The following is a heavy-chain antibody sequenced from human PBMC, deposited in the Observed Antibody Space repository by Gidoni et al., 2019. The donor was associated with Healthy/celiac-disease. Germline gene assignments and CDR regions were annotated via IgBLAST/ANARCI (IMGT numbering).Heavy chain of an antibody. Sequence: QVQLQQWGAGLLKPSETLSLTCAVYGGSFSGYYWSWIRQPPGKGLEWIGEINHSGSTNYNPSLKSRVTISVDTSKNQFSLKLSSVTAADTAVYYCASQIGPRLWYFDLWGRGTLVTVSS. CDR2: INHSGST. V-gene: IGHV4-34*01. CDR3: ASQIGPRLWYFDL. D-gene: IGHD3-22*01. J-gene: IGHJ2*01. CDR1: GGSFSGYY.